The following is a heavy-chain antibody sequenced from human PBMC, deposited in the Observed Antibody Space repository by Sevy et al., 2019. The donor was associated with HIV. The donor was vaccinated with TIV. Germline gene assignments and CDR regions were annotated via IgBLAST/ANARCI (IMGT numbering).Heavy chain of an antibody. D-gene: IGHD6-25*01. CDR2: INSDGSKI. Sequence: GGSLRLSCAASGFTFSSYWMHWVRQAPGKGLVWVSHINSDGSKIGYADSVKGRFTISRDNAKNTLYLQMNSLRAEDTAVYYCARDKSATAVDYWGQGTLVTVSS. CDR3: ARDKSATAVDY. CDR1: GFTFSSYW. J-gene: IGHJ4*02. V-gene: IGHV3-74*01.